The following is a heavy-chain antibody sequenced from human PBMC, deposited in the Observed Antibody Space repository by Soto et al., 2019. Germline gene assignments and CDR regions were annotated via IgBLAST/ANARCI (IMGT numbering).Heavy chain of an antibody. Sequence: PGGSLRLSCAASGFTFSSYGMHWVRQAPGKGLEWAAVIWYDGSNKYYADSVKGRFTISRDNSKNTLYLQMNSLRAEDTAVYYCARDLDYGGNSGDYWGQGTLVTVSS. D-gene: IGHD4-17*01. V-gene: IGHV3-33*01. CDR1: GFTFSSYG. CDR3: ARDLDYGGNSGDY. CDR2: IWYDGSNK. J-gene: IGHJ4*02.